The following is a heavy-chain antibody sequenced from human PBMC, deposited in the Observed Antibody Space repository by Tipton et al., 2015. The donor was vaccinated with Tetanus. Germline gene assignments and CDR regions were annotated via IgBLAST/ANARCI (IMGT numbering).Heavy chain of an antibody. CDR2: IFYGGTT. Sequence: TLSLTCTVSGDSITSFYWSWIRQPPGKGLEWIGYIFYGGTTNYNPSLKSRVTIYVDSSTNQFSLRLNSVTAADTAVYFCARLYRPRRYYGDFTDYWGQGTLVTVSS. J-gene: IGHJ4*02. CDR3: ARLYRPRRYYGDFTDY. CDR1: GDSITSFY. V-gene: IGHV4-59*08. D-gene: IGHD4-17*01.